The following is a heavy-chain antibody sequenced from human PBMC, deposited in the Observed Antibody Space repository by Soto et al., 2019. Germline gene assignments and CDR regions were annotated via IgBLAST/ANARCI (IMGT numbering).Heavy chain of an antibody. CDR1: GGTFSNYV. V-gene: IGHV1-69*06. CDR2: IIPISGAA. CDR3: ARDMTRTVVPSFDF. D-gene: IGHD1-7*01. J-gene: IGHJ4*02. Sequence: QVQLVQSGAEVKKPGSSVKVSCKASGGTFSNYVVNWVRQAPGQGLEWMGRIIPISGAANSAQKFQVRVMITANKTTSTSYMELISLRSEDTVVYYCARDMTRTVVPSFDFWGQGTLVTVSS.